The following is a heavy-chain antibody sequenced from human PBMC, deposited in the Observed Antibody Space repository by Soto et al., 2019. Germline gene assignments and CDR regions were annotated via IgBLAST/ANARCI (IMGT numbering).Heavy chain of an antibody. CDR2: IYYSGST. CDR1: GGSIRSGGYY. V-gene: IGHV4-31*03. D-gene: IGHD1-1*01. CDR3: ARGREGYNHLDY. Sequence: QVQLQESGTGLVKPSQTLSLTCTVSGGSIRSGGYYWSWIRQHPGKGLEWIGYIYYSGSTYYNPSLKSRVTISVDTSKNQFSLKLSSVTAADTAVYYCARGREGYNHLDYWGQGTLVTVSS. J-gene: IGHJ4*02.